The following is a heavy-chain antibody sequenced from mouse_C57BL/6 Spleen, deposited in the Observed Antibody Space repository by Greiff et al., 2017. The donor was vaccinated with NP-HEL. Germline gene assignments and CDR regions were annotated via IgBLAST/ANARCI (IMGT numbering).Heavy chain of an antibody. Sequence: EVQLQQSGPELVKPGASVKISCKASGYTFTDYYMNWVKQSHGKSLEWIGDINPNNGGTSYNQKFKGKATLTVDKSSSTAYMELRSLTSEDSAVYFCANSNYAGAMDYWGQGTSVTVSS. CDR2: INPNNGGT. V-gene: IGHV1-26*01. D-gene: IGHD2-5*01. CDR3: ANSNYAGAMDY. CDR1: GYTFTDYY. J-gene: IGHJ4*01.